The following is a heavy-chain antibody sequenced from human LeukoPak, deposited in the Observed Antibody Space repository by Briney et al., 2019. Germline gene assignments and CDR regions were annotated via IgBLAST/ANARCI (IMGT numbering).Heavy chain of an antibody. V-gene: IGHV3-48*01. Sequence: PGGSLRLSCAASGLTFSSYWMSWVRQAPGKGLEGVAYMSGSRGTIYYADSVQGRFPISRDNPKSSLYLQMNSLRAEDTAVCARRSEFGVLYYMDVWGKGTTVTVSS. CDR1: GLTFSSYW. J-gene: IGHJ6*03. CDR2: MSGSRGTI. CDR3: RSEFGVLYYMDV. D-gene: IGHD3-16*01.